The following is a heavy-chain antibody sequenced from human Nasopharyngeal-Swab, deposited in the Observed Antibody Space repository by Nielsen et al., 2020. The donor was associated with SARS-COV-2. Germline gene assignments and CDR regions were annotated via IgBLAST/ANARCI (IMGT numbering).Heavy chain of an antibody. CDR2: ISWNSGSI. V-gene: IGHV3-9*01. CDR3: AKDISYHHQHYMDV. Sequence: SLKISCAASGFTFDDYAMHWARQAPGKGLEWVSGISWNSGSIGYADSVKGRFTISRDNAKNSLYLQMNSLRAEDTALYYCAKDISYHHQHYMDVWGKGTTVTVSS. D-gene: IGHD2-2*01. J-gene: IGHJ6*03. CDR1: GFTFDDYA.